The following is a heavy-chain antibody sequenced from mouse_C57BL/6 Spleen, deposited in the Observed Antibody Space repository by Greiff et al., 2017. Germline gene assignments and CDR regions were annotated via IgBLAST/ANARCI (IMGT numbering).Heavy chain of an antibody. CDR3: ARELLTTVVATD. D-gene: IGHD1-1*01. CDR1: GYTFTSYW. J-gene: IGHJ2*01. CDR2: IYPGSGST. V-gene: IGHV1-55*01. Sequence: VQLQQPGAELVKPGASVKMSCKASGYTFTSYWITWVKQRPGQGLEWIGDIYPGSGSTNYNEKFKSKATLTVDTSSSTAYMQLSSLTSEDSAVYYCARELLTTVVATDWGQGTTLTVSS.